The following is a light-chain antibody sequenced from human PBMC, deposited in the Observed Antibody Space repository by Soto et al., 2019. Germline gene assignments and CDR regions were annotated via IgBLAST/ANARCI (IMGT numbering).Light chain of an antibody. CDR2: EVS. CDR3: CSYAGSSTYV. CDR1: SSDVGCYNL. Sequence: QSALTQPASVSGSPGQSITISCTGTSSDVGCYNLVSWYQQHPGKAPKLMIYEVSKRPSGVFNRFSGSKSGNTASLTISGLQAEDEADYYCCSYAGSSTYVFGTGTKVTVL. J-gene: IGLJ1*01. V-gene: IGLV2-23*02.